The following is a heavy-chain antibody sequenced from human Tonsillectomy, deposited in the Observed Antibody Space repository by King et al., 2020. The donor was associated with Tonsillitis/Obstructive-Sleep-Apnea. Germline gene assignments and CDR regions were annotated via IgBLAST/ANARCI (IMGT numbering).Heavy chain of an antibody. CDR2: IYPGDSDT. CDR3: ARGEIGSGTYYYYYMDV. J-gene: IGHJ6*03. D-gene: IGHD3-10*01. V-gene: IGHV5-51*01. Sequence: QLVQSGAEVKKPGESLKISCKGSGYSFTSYWIGWVRQMPGKGLEWMGIIYPGDSDTRYSPSFQGQVTISAAKSISTGYLQWSSLKASDTAMYYCARGEIGSGTYYYYYMDVWGKGTTVTVSS. CDR1: GYSFTSYW.